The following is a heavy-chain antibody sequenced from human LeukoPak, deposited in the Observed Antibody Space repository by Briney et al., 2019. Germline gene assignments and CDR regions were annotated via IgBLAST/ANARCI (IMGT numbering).Heavy chain of an antibody. J-gene: IGHJ4*02. V-gene: IGHV3-48*02. D-gene: IGHD6-25*01. CDR1: GHTFSSYN. CDR2: FCSSSNAI. CDR3: ARAAYSSGPDY. Sequence: PGGPLTLSCAASGHTFSSYNVNWVRQAPGEGLEWVSYFCSSSNAIHYADSVKGRFTISRGNAKNSLYLLMNSLRDEDTAVYSCARAAYSSGPDYWGQGTLVTVSS.